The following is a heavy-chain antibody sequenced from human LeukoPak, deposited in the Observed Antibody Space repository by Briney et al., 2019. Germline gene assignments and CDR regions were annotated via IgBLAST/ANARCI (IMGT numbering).Heavy chain of an antibody. CDR2: ISAYNGNT. CDR1: GYTFTSYG. D-gene: IGHD3-22*01. J-gene: IGHJ6*02. V-gene: IGHV1-18*01. CDR3: ARAVYSSGYYSKPTYYYYGMDV. Sequence: ASVKVSCKASGYTFTSYGISWVRQAPGQGLEWMGWISAYNGNTNYAQKLQGRVTMTTDTSTSTAYMELRSLRSDDTAVYYCARAVYSSGYYSKPTYYYYGMDVWGQGTTVTVSS.